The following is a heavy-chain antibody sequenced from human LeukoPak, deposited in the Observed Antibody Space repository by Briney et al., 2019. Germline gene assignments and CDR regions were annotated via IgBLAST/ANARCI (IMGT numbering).Heavy chain of an antibody. CDR3: ARESTRQIYGDYVDYFDY. J-gene: IGHJ4*02. V-gene: IGHV3-7*01. D-gene: IGHD4-17*01. CDR1: GFTFSSYW. Sequence: GGSLRLSCAASGFTFSSYWMSWVRQAPGKGLEWVANIKQDGSEKYYVDSVKGRFTISRDNAKNSLYLQMNSLRAEDTAVYYCARESTRQIYGDYVDYFDYWGQGTLVTVSS. CDR2: IKQDGSEK.